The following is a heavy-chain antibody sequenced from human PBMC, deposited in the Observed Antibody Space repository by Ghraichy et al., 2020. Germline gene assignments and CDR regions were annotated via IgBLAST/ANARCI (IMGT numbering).Heavy chain of an antibody. CDR1: GFTFSSYW. Sequence: GGSLRLSCAASGFTFSSYWMSWVRQAPGKGLEWVANIKQDGSEKYYVDSVKGRFTISRDNAKNSLYLQMNSLRAEDTAVYYCASGGGDFFWYFDLWGRGTLVTVSS. CDR2: IKQDGSEK. J-gene: IGHJ2*01. D-gene: IGHD2-21*02. V-gene: IGHV3-7*03. CDR3: ASGGGDFFWYFDL.